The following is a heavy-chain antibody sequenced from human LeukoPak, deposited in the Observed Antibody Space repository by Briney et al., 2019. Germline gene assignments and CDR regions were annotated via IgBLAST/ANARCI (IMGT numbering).Heavy chain of an antibody. V-gene: IGHV4-59*01. J-gene: IGHJ3*02. Sequence: PSETLSLTCTVSGGSISSYYWSWIRQSPGKGLEWIGFFHYSGSTSYQPSLRSRVTLSVDTSKNQFSLKMNYVTAADTAVYYCARERWRFGEPNPDSDAFDIWGRGTMVTVSS. CDR2: FHYSGST. CDR3: ARERWRFGEPNPDSDAFDI. CDR1: GGSISSYY. D-gene: IGHD3-10*01.